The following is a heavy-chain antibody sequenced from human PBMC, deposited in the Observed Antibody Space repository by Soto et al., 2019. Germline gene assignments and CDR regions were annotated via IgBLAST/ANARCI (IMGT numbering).Heavy chain of an antibody. CDR3: AKDKKKSTSFLFGHSAFDI. Sequence: GGSLRLSCAASGFTFSSYAMSWVRQAPGKGLEWVSAISGSGGSTYYADSVKGRFTISRDNSKNTLYLQMNSLRAEDTAVYYCAKDKKKSTSFLFGHSAFDIWGQGTMVTVSS. V-gene: IGHV3-23*01. J-gene: IGHJ3*02. D-gene: IGHD2-2*01. CDR2: ISGSGGST. CDR1: GFTFSSYA.